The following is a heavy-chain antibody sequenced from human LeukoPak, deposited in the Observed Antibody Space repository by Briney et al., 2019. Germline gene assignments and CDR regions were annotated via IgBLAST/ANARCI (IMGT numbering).Heavy chain of an antibody. CDR1: GGSISSGRYY. J-gene: IGHJ5*01. Sequence: SETLSLTCNVSGGSISSGRYYWSWIRQPAGKGLEWIGRIYTRGSTNYNPSLKSRVTMSVDTSKDQFSLKLSSVTAADTAVYYCATDGMVRGPDAWFDSWGQGTLVTVSS. CDR2: IYTRGST. D-gene: IGHD3-10*01. CDR3: ATDGMVRGPDAWFDS. V-gene: IGHV4-61*02.